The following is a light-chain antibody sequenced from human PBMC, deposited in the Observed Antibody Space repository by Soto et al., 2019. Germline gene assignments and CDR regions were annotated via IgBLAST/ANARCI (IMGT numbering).Light chain of an antibody. V-gene: IGLV2-14*03. Sequence: QSVLTQPASVSGSPGQSITISCTGTSSDVVGYNYVSWYQHHPGKAPRLMIYDVSNRPSGVSNRFSGSKSGNTASLSISGLQPEDEADYYCSSNRTSNTRQIVCRTGTKVTVL. J-gene: IGLJ1*01. CDR2: DVS. CDR1: SSDVVGYNY. CDR3: SSNRTSNTRQIV.